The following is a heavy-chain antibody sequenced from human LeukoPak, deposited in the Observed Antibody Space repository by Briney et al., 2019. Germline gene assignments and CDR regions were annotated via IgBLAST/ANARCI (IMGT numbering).Heavy chain of an antibody. V-gene: IGHV4-59*12. Sequence: SETLSLTCTVPGGSISSYNWSCIRQPPGKGLEWIGYIYYSGSTNYNPSLKSRVTISIDTSKNQFSLKLSSVTAADTAVYYCAREGFTDYYYYYYMDVWGKGTTVTVSS. J-gene: IGHJ6*03. CDR3: AREGFTDYYYYYYMDV. CDR1: GGSISSYN. CDR2: IYYSGST.